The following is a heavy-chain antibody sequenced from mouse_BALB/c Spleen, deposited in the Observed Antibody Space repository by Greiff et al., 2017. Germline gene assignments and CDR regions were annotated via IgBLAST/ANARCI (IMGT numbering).Heavy chain of an antibody. V-gene: IGHV5-4*02. CDR1: GFTFSDYY. CDR3: ARALRLRGYAMDY. J-gene: IGHJ4*01. D-gene: IGHD1-2*01. CDR2: ISDGGSYT. Sequence: EVKLMESGGGLVKPGGSLKLSCAASGFTFSDYYMYWVRQTPEKRLEWVATISDGGSYTYYPDSVKGRFTISRDNAKNNLYLQMSSLKSEDTAMYYCARALRLRGYAMDYWGQGTSVTVSS.